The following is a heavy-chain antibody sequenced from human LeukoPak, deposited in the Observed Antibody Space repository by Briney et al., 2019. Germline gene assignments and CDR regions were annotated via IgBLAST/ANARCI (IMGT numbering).Heavy chain of an antibody. Sequence: GASVKVSCKASGYTFTSYAMHWVRQAPGQRLEWMGWINAGNGNTKYSQEFQGRVTITRDTSASTAYMELSSLRSEDMAVYYCARDAVAGTKEWSHFDYWGQGTLVTVSS. CDR2: INAGNGNT. CDR1: GYTFTSYA. CDR3: ARDAVAGTKEWSHFDY. V-gene: IGHV1-3*03. D-gene: IGHD6-19*01. J-gene: IGHJ4*02.